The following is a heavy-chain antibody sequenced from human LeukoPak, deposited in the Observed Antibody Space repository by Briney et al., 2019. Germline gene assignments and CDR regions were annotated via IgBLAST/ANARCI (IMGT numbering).Heavy chain of an antibody. CDR3: AKPITVGRSHNQFDY. D-gene: IGHD1-20*01. Sequence: GGSLRLSCAASGFTFNSYAMSWVRQAPGKGLEWVSAISGSGGSTYYADSVKGRFTISRDNSKNTLYLQMNSLRAEDTAVYYCAKPITVGRSHNQFDYWGQGTLVTVSS. J-gene: IGHJ4*02. CDR1: GFTFNSYA. CDR2: ISGSGGST. V-gene: IGHV3-23*01.